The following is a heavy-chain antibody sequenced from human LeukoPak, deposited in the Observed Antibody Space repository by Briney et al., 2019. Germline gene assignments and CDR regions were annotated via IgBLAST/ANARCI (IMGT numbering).Heavy chain of an antibody. CDR1: GFTVSNEN. CDR3: ARGSWSLFDY. CDR2: ISSSGSTI. D-gene: IGHD6-13*01. Sequence: PGGSLRLSCAASGFTVSNENINWIRQAPGKGLEWVSYISSSGSTIYYADSVKGRFTISRDNAKKSLYLQMNSLRVEDTAVYYCARGSWSLFDYWGQGTLVTVSS. J-gene: IGHJ4*02. V-gene: IGHV3-11*01.